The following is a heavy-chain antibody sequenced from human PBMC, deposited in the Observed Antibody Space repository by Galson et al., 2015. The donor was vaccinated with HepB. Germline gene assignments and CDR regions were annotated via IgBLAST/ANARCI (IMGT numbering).Heavy chain of an antibody. CDR1: GFSLSTSGVG. Sequence: PALVKPTQTLTLTCTFSGFSLSTSGVGVGWIRQPPGKALEWLALLYWDDDKRYSPSLKSRLTITKDTSKNQVVLTMTNIDPVDTATYYCAHRPGFDEHSGYDDAFDIWGQGTMVTVSS. D-gene: IGHD5-12*01. J-gene: IGHJ3*02. V-gene: IGHV2-5*02. CDR2: LYWDDDK. CDR3: AHRPGFDEHSGYDDAFDI.